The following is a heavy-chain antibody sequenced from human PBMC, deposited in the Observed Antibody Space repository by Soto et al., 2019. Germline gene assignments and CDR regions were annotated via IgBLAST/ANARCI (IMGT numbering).Heavy chain of an antibody. CDR1: GFTFSEYA. Sequence: GGSLRLSCAASGFTFSEYAMTWVRQAPGKGLEWVSTISSSGGSTYSADSVKGRFTFSRDNSKNTLYLQMNSLRAEDTAVYYCARGGRLEPVCVYWGQGTLVTVSS. J-gene: IGHJ4*02. CDR2: ISSSGGST. CDR3: ARGGRLEPVCVY. V-gene: IGHV3-23*01. D-gene: IGHD3-16*01.